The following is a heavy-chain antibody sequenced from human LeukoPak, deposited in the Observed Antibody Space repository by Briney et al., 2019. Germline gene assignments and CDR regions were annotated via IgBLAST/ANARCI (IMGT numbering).Heavy chain of an antibody. J-gene: IGHJ4*02. CDR2: ISSDGSST. CDR1: GFTFRNHW. V-gene: IGHV3-74*03. Sequence: GGSLRLSCAASGFTFRNHWMHWVRQTPGKGLVWVSRISSDGSSTTYADSVKGRFTIARDNAKNTLYLQMNNLRAEDTAMYYCARDQRVTGRPDIDYWGQGTLVIVSS. CDR3: ARDQRVTGRPDIDY. D-gene: IGHD6-6*01.